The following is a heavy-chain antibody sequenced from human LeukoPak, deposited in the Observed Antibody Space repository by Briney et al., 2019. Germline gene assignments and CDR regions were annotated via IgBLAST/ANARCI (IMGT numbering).Heavy chain of an antibody. J-gene: IGHJ5*02. D-gene: IGHD4-17*01. Sequence: ASVKVSCKASGYTFTSYDINWVRQATGQGLEWMGWMNPNSGNTGYAQKFQGRVTMTRNTSISTAYMELSSLRSEDTAVYYCARDPGPYGDYSNWFDPWGQGTLVTVSS. CDR3: ARDPGPYGDYSNWFDP. CDR2: MNPNSGNT. V-gene: IGHV1-8*01. CDR1: GYTFTSYD.